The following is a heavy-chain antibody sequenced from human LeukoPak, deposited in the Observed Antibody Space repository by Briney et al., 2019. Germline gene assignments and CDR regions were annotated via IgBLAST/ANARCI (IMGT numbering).Heavy chain of an antibody. J-gene: IGHJ4*02. CDR2: ISSSSSYI. D-gene: IGHD3-22*01. V-gene: IGHV3-21*01. CDR3: ARDIIGYYLVVY. CDR1: GFTFSSYS. Sequence: PGGSLRLSCAASGFTFSSYSMNWVRQAPGKGLEWVSSISSSSSYIYYADSVKGRFTISRDNAKNSRYLQMNSLRAEDAAVYFCARDIIGYYLVVYWGQRTLVTVSS.